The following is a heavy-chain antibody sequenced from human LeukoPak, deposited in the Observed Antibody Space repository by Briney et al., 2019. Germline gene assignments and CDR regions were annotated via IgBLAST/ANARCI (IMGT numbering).Heavy chain of an antibody. CDR3: ARIGYCSSTSCYEVSDY. J-gene: IGHJ4*02. D-gene: IGHD2-2*03. CDR2: INPNSGGT. Sequence: ASVKVSCKASGYTFTSYYMHWVRQAPGQGLEWMGWINPNSGGTNYAQKFQGRVTMTRDTSISTAYMELSRLRSDDTAVYYCARIGYCSSTSCYEVSDYWGQGTLVTVSS. CDR1: GYTFTSYY. V-gene: IGHV1-2*02.